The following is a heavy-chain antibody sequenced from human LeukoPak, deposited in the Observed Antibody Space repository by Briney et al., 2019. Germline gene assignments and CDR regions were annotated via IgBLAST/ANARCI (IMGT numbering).Heavy chain of an antibody. CDR2: IYYSGST. V-gene: IGHV4-61*05. CDR3: ARAQYYNNWFDP. J-gene: IGHJ5*02. CDR1: GDSISRSTYY. D-gene: IGHD2/OR15-2a*01. Sequence: PSETLSLTCTDSGDSISRSTYYWGWIRQPPGKGLEWIGYIYYSGSTNYNPSLKSRVTLSVDTSKNQFSLKLSSVTAADPAVYYCARAQYYNNWFDPWGQGTLVTVSS.